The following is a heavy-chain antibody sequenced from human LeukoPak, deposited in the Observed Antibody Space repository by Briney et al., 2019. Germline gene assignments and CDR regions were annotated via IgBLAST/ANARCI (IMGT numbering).Heavy chain of an antibody. V-gene: IGHV4-59*01. J-gene: IGHJ5*02. CDR2: IYYRGST. CDR3: GRDLAAAGTIDP. D-gene: IGHD6-13*01. CDR1: GVSISSYY. Sequence: SETLPLTCTVSGVSISSYYWSWIRQPPGEGLEWIEYIYYRGSTNYNPSLKSRVTISEDTSKNQFSLKLSSVTAADTAVYYCGRDLAAAGTIDPWGQGTLVTVSS.